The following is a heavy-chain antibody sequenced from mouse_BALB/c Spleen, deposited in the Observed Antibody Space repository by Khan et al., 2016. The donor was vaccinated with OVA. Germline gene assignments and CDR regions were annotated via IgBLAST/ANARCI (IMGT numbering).Heavy chain of an antibody. Sequence: QIQLVQSGPELTKPGETVQISCKASGFTFTNYGMNWVRQAPGKGLKWMGWINTYTGEPTFTDDFKGRFAFSLETSASTAYLQINSLKNEDTATYFCARGGYNGTMDFWGQGTTVTVSS. D-gene: IGHD2-14*01. CDR3: ARGGYNGTMDF. J-gene: IGHJ4*01. V-gene: IGHV9-3-1*01. CDR1: GFTFTNYG. CDR2: INTYTGEP.